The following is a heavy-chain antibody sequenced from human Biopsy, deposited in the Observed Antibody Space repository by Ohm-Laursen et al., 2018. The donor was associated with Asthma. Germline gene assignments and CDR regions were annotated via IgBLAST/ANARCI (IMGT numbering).Heavy chain of an antibody. V-gene: IGHV1-69*01. CDR3: ARGYSGTDRIVYYYSGMEV. CDR2: LIPVLGTA. J-gene: IGHJ6*02. Sequence: SSVKVSCKASGDSLGSFINYAISWVRQAPRQGLDWMGGLIPVLGTADYAPMFEGRVTITADESTSIAYLELTSLRFEDTAVYYCARGYSGTDRIVYYYSGMEVWGQGTTVTVSS. D-gene: IGHD5-12*01. CDR1: GDSLGSFINYA.